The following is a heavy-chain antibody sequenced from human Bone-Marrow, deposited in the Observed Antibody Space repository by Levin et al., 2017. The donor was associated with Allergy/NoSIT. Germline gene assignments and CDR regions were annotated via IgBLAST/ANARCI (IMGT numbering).Heavy chain of an antibody. J-gene: IGHJ3*01. D-gene: IGHD4-17*01. CDR2: IRNKANTYAT. CDR3: ARVYGDYGDAFDL. V-gene: IGHV3-73*01. CDR1: GFTFSGSA. Sequence: GGSLRLSCAASGFTFSGSAVHWVRQASGKGLEWVGRIRNKANTYATEYAASVKGRFSIYRDDSKNTAYLQMNSLKTEDTAVYYCARVYGDYGDAFDLWGQGTMVIVSS.